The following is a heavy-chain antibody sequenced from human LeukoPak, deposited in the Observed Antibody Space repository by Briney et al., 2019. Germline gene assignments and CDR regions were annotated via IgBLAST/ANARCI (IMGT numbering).Heavy chain of an antibody. V-gene: IGHV6-1*01. J-gene: IGHJ4*02. CDR1: GDSVSRNSVA. CDR3: ARGQYSAHDY. D-gene: IGHD4-11*01. Sequence: SQTLSLTCAISGDSVSRNSVAWNWIRQSPSRGLEWLGRTYYRSKWYNDYAVSVRSRISINPDTSKNQFSLQLDSVTPEDTAVYYCARGQYSAHDYWGQGTLVTVSS. CDR2: TYYRSKWYN.